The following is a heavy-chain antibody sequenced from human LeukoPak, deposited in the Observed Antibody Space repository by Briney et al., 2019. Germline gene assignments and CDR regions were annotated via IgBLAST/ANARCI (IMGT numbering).Heavy chain of an antibody. J-gene: IGHJ4*02. Sequence: GRSLRLSCAPSGFTFSRHGMHWVRQAPGKGLEWVAIISNDGSRKYYAHSVEGRFTISRDNSKNTLYLQMDSLRAEDTAVYYCTRTPDGVDYWGQGTLVTVSS. CDR1: GFTFSRHG. CDR3: TRTPDGVDY. D-gene: IGHD3-10*01. V-gene: IGHV3-30*03. CDR2: ISNDGSRK.